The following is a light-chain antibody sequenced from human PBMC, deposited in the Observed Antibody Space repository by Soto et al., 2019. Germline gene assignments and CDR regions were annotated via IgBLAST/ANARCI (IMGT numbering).Light chain of an antibody. J-gene: IGKJ4*01. CDR2: DAS. V-gene: IGKV1-5*01. CDR3: QQDNSDSFT. Sequence: DSRMTQSPSTLSASVGDRVTSTCRASQSITTWLAWYQQKPGGAAKLLIYDASSLQSGVPSRFSGSGSGTEFTLTISSLQPDDFATYYCQQDNSDSFTFGGGTKVDIK. CDR1: QSITTW.